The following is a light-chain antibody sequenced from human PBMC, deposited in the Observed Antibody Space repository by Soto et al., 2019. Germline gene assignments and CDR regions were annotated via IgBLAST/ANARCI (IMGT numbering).Light chain of an antibody. CDR3: KHYIIYSP. V-gene: IGKV1-5*01. CDR1: QSISSW. CDR2: DAS. Sequence: DIQMTQSPSTLSASVGDRVTITCRASQSISSWLAWYQQKPGKAPKLLIYDASSLESGVQSRFTGGDFGTDFPLPISSLLFFVFPTFHCKHYIIYSPFAGGP. J-gene: IGKJ4*01.